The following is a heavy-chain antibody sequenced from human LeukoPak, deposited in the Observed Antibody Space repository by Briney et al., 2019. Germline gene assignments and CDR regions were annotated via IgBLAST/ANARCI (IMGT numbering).Heavy chain of an antibody. CDR2: ISSSGSTI. J-gene: IGHJ4*02. V-gene: IGHV3-48*04. CDR1: GFTFSSYS. CDR3: ARGDSGSYYFDY. Sequence: GGSLRLSCAASGFTFSSYSMNWVRQAPGKGLEWVSYISSSGSTIYYADSVKGRFTISRDNAKNSLYLQMNSLRAEDTAVYYCARGDSGSYYFDYWGQGTLVTVSS. D-gene: IGHD1-26*01.